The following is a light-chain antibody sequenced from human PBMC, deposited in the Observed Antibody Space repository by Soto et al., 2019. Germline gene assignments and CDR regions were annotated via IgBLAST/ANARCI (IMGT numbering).Light chain of an antibody. CDR1: MRDVGAYNL. V-gene: IGLV2-14*01. Sequence: QSALTQPASVSGSAGQSITISCSGTMRDVGAYNLVSGYQQHPGTAPKRIIYEVRTRPSGISSRFSGYRSGNTASLTISGLQPEDEGDYYCSAYTARSTLVFGGGTKLTVL. J-gene: IGLJ3*02. CDR3: SAYTARSTLV. CDR2: EVR.